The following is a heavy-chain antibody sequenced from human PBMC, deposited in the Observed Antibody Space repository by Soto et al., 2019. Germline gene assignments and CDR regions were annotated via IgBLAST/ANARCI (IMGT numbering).Heavy chain of an antibody. D-gene: IGHD3-10*01. J-gene: IGHJ3*02. CDR3: ARDILLWFGELPPRAHDAFDI. V-gene: IGHV4-31*03. CDR1: GGSISSGGYF. Sequence: QVQLQESGPGLVKPSQTLSLTCTVSGGSISSGGYFWSWIRQHPGKGLEWIGDINYSGSTYSNPSLQSRVTISVDTSKNQFSLKLSSVTAAATAVYYCARDILLWFGELPPRAHDAFDIWGQGTMVTVSS. CDR2: INYSGST.